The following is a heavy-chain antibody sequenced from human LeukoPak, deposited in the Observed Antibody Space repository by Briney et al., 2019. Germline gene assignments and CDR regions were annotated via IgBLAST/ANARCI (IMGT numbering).Heavy chain of an antibody. CDR1: GGSISSGGYY. CDR3: ARASYRTSDC. D-gene: IGHD6-6*01. CDR2: IYYSGST. J-gene: IGHJ4*02. V-gene: IGHV4-31*03. Sequence: SETLSLICTVSGGSISSGGYYWSWIRQHPGKGLEWIGYIYYSGSTYYNPSLKSRVTISVDTSKNQFSLKLSSVTAADTAVYYCARASYRTSDCWGQGTLVTVSS.